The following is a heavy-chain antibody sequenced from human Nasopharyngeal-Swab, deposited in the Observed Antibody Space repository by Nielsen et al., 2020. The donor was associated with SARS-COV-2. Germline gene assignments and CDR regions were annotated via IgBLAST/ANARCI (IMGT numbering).Heavy chain of an antibody. J-gene: IGHJ5*02. V-gene: IGHV1-2*06. Sequence: ASVQVSCKASGYTFTGYYMHRVRQAPGQGLEWMGRINPNSGGTNYAQKFQGRVTMTRDTSISTAYMELSRLRSDDTAVYYCARDNRQWLVRGWFDPWGQGTLVTVSS. CDR3: ARDNRQWLVRGWFDP. CDR2: INPNSGGT. CDR1: GYTFTGYY. D-gene: IGHD6-19*01.